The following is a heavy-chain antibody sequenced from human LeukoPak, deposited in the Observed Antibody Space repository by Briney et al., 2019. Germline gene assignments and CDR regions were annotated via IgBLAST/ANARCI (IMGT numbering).Heavy chain of an antibody. CDR3: AREGGFCRTFDS. CDR1: GGSVSSTNW. V-gene: IGHV4-4*02. D-gene: IGHD6-25*01. CDR2: VHLDGRT. Sequence: PSETLSLTCGVSGGSVSSTNWQTCIRQPPRKVLEWIGVVHLDGRTNFTPPLKSRLTMSVDLSENNFSLKLTSLTAADTAVYYCAREGGFCRTFDSSGQGTLVTVSS. J-gene: IGHJ4*02.